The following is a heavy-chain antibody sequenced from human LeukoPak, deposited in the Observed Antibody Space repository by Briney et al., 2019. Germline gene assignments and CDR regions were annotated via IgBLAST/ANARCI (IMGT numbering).Heavy chain of an antibody. J-gene: IGHJ3*02. D-gene: IGHD1-26*01. CDR1: GGTFSSYA. CDR2: IIPIFGTA. CDR3: ARGDTSIVGAINNAFDI. Sequence: SVKVSCKASGGTFSSYAISWVRQAPGQGLEWMGGIIPIFGTANYAQKFQGRVTITADESTSTAYMELSSLRSEDTAVYYCARGDTSIVGAINNAFDIWSQGTIVTVSS. V-gene: IGHV1-69*13.